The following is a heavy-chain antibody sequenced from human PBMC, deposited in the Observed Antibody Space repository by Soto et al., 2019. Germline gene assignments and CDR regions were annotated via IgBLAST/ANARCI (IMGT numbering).Heavy chain of an antibody. J-gene: IGHJ5*02. D-gene: IGHD3-22*01. CDR2: ISAYNGKT. Sequence: ASVKVSCKASGYTFTSYGISWVRQAPGQGLEWMGWISAYNGKTNYAQKLQGRVTMTTDTSTSTAYMELRSLSSDDTAVYYCARDLVMDYYDSSGYYGWFDPWGQGTLVTVSS. CDR1: GYTFTSYG. CDR3: ARDLVMDYYDSSGYYGWFDP. V-gene: IGHV1-18*01.